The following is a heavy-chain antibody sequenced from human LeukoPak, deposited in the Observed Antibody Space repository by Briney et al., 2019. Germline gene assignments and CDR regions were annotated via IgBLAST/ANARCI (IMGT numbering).Heavy chain of an antibody. CDR1: GGSISSSSYC. CDR2: IYYSGST. CDR3: ARHMIAVAGFDY. Sequence: SETLSLTCTVSGGSISSSSYCWGWIRQPPGKGLEWIGSIYYSGSTYYNPSLKSRVTISVDTSKNQFSLKLSSVTAADTAVYYCARHMIAVAGFDYWGQGTLVTVSS. V-gene: IGHV4-39*01. D-gene: IGHD6-19*01. J-gene: IGHJ4*02.